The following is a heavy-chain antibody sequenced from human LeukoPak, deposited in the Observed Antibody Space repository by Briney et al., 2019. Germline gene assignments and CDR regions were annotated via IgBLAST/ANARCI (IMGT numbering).Heavy chain of an antibody. Sequence: GGSLRLSCAASGFTLRSYSMDWVRQAPGKGLEWLSYISGGSDKIFYVGSVKGRFTISRDNAKNPLYLQMDSLRAEDTAVYYCTRGFWSGKSDSFDVWGQGTMVTVSS. CDR3: TRGFWSGKSDSFDV. J-gene: IGHJ3*01. CDR2: ISGGSDKI. CDR1: GFTLRSYS. D-gene: IGHD3-3*01. V-gene: IGHV3-48*04.